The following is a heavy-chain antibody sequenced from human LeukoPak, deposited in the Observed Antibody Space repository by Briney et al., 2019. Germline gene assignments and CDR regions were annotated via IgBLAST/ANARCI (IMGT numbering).Heavy chain of an antibody. CDR3: ATVSED. Sequence: GGSLRLSCAASGFTFTNYWMHWVRQAPGKGLVWVSGINHDGTGTYYADSVKGRFTISRDNAKNTVDLQMNGLRAEDTTVYYCATVSEDWGQGTLVTVSS. CDR2: INHDGTGT. CDR1: GFTFTNYW. J-gene: IGHJ4*02. V-gene: IGHV3-74*01.